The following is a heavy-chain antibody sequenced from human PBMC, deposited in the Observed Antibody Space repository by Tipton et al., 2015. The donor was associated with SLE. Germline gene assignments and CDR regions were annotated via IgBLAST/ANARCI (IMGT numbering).Heavy chain of an antibody. J-gene: IGHJ3*02. Sequence: TLSLTCTVSGGSISSGSYYWSWIRQPAGKGLEWIGHIYTSGSTNYNPSLKSRVTISGDTSKNQFSLKLSSVTAADTAVYYCARDQGDIVSAFDIWGQGTMVTVSS. V-gene: IGHV4-61*09. D-gene: IGHD2-15*01. CDR2: IYTSGST. CDR3: ARDQGDIVSAFDI. CDR1: GGSISSGSYY.